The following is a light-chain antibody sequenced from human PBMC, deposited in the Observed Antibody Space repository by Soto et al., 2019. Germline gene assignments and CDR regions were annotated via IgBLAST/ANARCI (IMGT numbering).Light chain of an antibody. Sequence: EIVLTQSPATLSLSPGERATLSCRASQSVSSSYLAWYQQKLGQAPRLLIYAASSRATGIPDRFSGSGSGTEFSLTISRLEPEDFAVYYCQQYGISPKTFGQGTKVDIK. CDR2: AAS. CDR3: QQYGISPKT. J-gene: IGKJ1*01. V-gene: IGKV3-20*01. CDR1: QSVSSSY.